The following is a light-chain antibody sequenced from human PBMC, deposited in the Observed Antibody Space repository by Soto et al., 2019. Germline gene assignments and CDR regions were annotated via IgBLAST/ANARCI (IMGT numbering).Light chain of an antibody. CDR3: LQHDNFPWT. Sequence: IQMTQSPSSLSASVGDRVTITCRASQDIGSDLAWSQQKPAKAPEPLIYAAFTLQNGVPSRFSGSGSGTEFTLTISSLQPEDFETYYCLQHDNFPWTFGQGTKVDI. CDR2: AAF. CDR1: QDIGSD. J-gene: IGKJ1*01. V-gene: IGKV1-17*01.